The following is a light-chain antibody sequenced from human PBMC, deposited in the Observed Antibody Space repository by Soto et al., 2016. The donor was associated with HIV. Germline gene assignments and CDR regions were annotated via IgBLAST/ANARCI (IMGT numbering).Light chain of an antibody. CDR2: AAS. CDR1: RHITNY. V-gene: IGKV1-27*01. CDR3: QKYNSAIRT. J-gene: IGKJ1*01. Sequence: IRMTQSPSSLSASVGDRVTITCRASRHITNYVAWYQQKPGTVPKLLMYAASTLHSGVPSRFSGSGFGSEFTLTIDSPQPEDVATYYCQKYNSAIRTFGRGDQGEIQT.